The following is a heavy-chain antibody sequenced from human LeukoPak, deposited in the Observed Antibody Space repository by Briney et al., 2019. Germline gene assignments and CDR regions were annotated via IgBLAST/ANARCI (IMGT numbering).Heavy chain of an antibody. D-gene: IGHD3-22*01. CDR1: GGSISSGEYY. V-gene: IGHV4-30-4*01. J-gene: IGHJ5*02. CDR2: IYYSGST. CDR3: ASAYDRSGYLTGFDP. Sequence: PSGTLSLTCTVPGGSISSGEYYWSWIRQPPGKGLEWIGYIYYSGSTYYNPSLKSRVTISVDTSKNQFSLKLSSVTAADTAVYYCASAYDRSGYLTGFDPWGQGTLVTVSS.